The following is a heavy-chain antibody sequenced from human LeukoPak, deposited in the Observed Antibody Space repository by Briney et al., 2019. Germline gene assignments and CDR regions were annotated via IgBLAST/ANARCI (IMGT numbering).Heavy chain of an antibody. J-gene: IGHJ3*02. CDR2: ISYDGSNK. CDR1: GFTFSSYG. CDR3: AKGAFYGLNAFDI. D-gene: IGHD2/OR15-2a*01. V-gene: IGHV3-30*18. Sequence: GGSLRLSCAASGFTFSSYGMHWVRQAPGKGLEWVAVISYDGSNKYYADSVKGRFTISRDNSKNTPYLQMNSLRAEDTAVYYCAKGAFYGLNAFDIWGQGTMVTVSS.